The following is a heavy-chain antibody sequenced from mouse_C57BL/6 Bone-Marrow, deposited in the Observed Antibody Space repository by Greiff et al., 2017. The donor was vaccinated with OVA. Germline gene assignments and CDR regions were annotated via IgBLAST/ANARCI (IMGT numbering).Heavy chain of an antibody. CDR2: INPNNGGT. D-gene: IGHD2-4*01. CDR3: AFYYEAY. V-gene: IGHV1-26*01. Sequence: VQLQQSGPELVKPGASVKISCKASGYTFTDYYMNWVKQSHGKSLEWIGDINPNNGGTSYNQKFKGKATLTVDKSSSTAYMELRSLTSEDSAVYYCAFYYEAYWGQGTLVTVSA. CDR1: GYTFTDYY. J-gene: IGHJ3*01.